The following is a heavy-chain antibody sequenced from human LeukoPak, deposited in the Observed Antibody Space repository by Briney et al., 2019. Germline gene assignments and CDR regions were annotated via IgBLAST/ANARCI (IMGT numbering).Heavy chain of an antibody. CDR1: GFTFSSNA. V-gene: IGHV3-30*04. J-gene: IGHJ4*02. CDR3: AKDLPHYYGSGTLDY. Sequence: PGGSLRLSCAASGFTFSSNAMHWVRQAPGKGLEWVAIISYDGSNKYYADSVKGRFTISRDKSKNTLYLQMNSLRAEDTAVYYCAKDLPHYYGSGTLDYWGQGTLVTVST. D-gene: IGHD3-10*01. CDR2: ISYDGSNK.